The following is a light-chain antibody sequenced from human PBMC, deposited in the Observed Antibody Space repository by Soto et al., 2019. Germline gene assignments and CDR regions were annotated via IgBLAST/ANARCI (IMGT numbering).Light chain of an antibody. V-gene: IGKV3-20*01. J-gene: IGKJ1*01. Sequence: EIVLTQSPGTLSLSPGERATLSCRANQSVSSSYLAWYQQKPGQDPRLLIYGASSRATGIPDRFSGSGSGTDFNLTISRLEPEDFAVYYCQQYGSSPRTFGQGTKVEIK. CDR1: QSVSSSY. CDR3: QQYGSSPRT. CDR2: GAS.